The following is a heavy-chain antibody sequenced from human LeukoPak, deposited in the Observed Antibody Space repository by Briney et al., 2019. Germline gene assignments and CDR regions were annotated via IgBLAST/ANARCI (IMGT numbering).Heavy chain of an antibody. CDR1: GGSISSYY. J-gene: IGHJ4*02. Sequence: SETLSLTCTVSGGSISSYYWSWIRQPPGKGLEWIGYIYYSGSTNYNPSLKSRVTISVDTSKNQFSLKLSSVTAADTAVYYCAREAISGGSDYWGQGTLATVSS. D-gene: IGHD2-15*01. CDR2: IYYSGST. CDR3: AREAISGGSDY. V-gene: IGHV4-59*12.